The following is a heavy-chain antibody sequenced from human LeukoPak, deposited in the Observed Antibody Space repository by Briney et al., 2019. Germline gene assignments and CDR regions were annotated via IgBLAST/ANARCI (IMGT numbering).Heavy chain of an antibody. CDR3: AKVQGYQLHAFDI. V-gene: IGHV3-30*02. CDR1: GFTFSRFW. CDR2: IRYDGSNK. D-gene: IGHD2-2*01. J-gene: IGHJ3*02. Sequence: QPGGSLRLSCVVSGFTFSRFWMTWVRQAPGKGLEWVAFIRYDGSNKYYADSVKGRFTISRDNSKNTLYLQMNSLRAEDTAVYYCAKVQGYQLHAFDIWGQGTMVTVSS.